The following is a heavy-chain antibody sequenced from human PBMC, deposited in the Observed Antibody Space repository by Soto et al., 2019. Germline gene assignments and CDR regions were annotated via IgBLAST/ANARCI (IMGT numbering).Heavy chain of an antibody. CDR2: IIPILGNT. Sequence: PSVKVSCKASGGTFSSYTISWVRQAPGQGLEWMGRIIPILGNTNYAQKLQGRVTMTTDTSTSTAYVELRSLRSDDTAVYYCARGGSGSYDYYYYGMDVWGQGTTVTVSS. CDR3: ARGGSGSYDYYYYGMDV. D-gene: IGHD3-10*01. CDR1: GGTFSSYT. V-gene: IGHV1-69*08. J-gene: IGHJ6*02.